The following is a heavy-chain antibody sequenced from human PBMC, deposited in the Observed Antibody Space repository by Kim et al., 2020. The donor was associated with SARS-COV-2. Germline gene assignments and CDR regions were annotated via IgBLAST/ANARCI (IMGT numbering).Heavy chain of an antibody. V-gene: IGHV4-61*02. CDR2: IYTSGST. CDR1: GGSISSGSYY. Sequence: SETLPLTCTVSGGSISSGSYYWSWIRQPAGKGLEWIGRIYTSGSTNYNPSLKSRVTISVDTSKNQFSLKLSSVTAADTAVYYCARDFESGDILTGYRVGLDYYYYGMYVWGQGTTVTVSS. J-gene: IGHJ6*02. D-gene: IGHD3-9*01. CDR3: ARDFESGDILTGYRVGLDYYYYGMYV.